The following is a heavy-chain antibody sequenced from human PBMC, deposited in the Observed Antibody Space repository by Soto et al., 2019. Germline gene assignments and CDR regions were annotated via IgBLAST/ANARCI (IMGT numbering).Heavy chain of an antibody. V-gene: IGHV3-23*01. CDR3: AKGWGRRYFDY. CDR1: GFTFSNYA. CDR2: ISTSGGTT. D-gene: IGHD3-16*01. Sequence: EVQLLESGGGLVQPGGSLRLSCAASGFTFSNYAMTWVRQAPGKGLEWVSTISTSGGTTYYADSVKGRFTMSRDNSKTTLFLQMNSLRAEDTAEYCCAKGWGRRYFDYWGQGTLVTVSS. J-gene: IGHJ4*02.